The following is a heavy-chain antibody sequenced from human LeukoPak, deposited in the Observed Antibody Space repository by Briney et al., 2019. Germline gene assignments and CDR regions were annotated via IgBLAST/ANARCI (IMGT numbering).Heavy chain of an antibody. V-gene: IGHV3-23*01. CDR2: ITGSTNRT. Sequence: GGSLRLSCAASGFTFSSYAMSWVRQAPGKGLEWVSTITGSTNRTYYADSVKGRFTISRDNSKNTVYLQMNSLRAEDTALYYCAKDPSNGGWPLFDYWGQGTLVTASS. J-gene: IGHJ4*02. CDR3: AKDPSNGGWPLFDY. CDR1: GFTFSSYA. D-gene: IGHD2-8*01.